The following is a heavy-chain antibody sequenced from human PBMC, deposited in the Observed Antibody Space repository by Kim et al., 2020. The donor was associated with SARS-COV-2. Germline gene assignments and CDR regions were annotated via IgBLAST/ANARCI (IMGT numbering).Heavy chain of an antibody. Sequence: VDSVKGLFTISRDESKRTPYLQMNSLRAEDTAVYYCAESTVTNGAYYFDYWGQGTLVTVSS. J-gene: IGHJ4*02. D-gene: IGHD4-17*01. CDR3: AESTVTNGAYYFDY. V-gene: IGHV3-23*01.